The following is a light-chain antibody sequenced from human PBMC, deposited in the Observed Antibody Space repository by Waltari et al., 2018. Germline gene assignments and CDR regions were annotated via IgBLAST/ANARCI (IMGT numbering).Light chain of an antibody. Sequence: QAVVTQEPSLTVSPGGTVTLTCGSSTGTVTSGPYPDWFQQKPGQAPRTLIYDTSNKPSWTPARFSGSLLGGKAALTLSGAQPEDEANYYCFLSYSGAVIFGGGTKLTVL. J-gene: IGLJ2*01. V-gene: IGLV7-46*01. CDR2: DTS. CDR1: TGTVTSGPY. CDR3: FLSYSGAVI.